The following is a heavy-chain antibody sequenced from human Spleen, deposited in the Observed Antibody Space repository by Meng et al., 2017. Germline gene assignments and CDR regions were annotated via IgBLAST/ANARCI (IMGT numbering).Heavy chain of an antibody. D-gene: IGHD1-1*01. CDR3: ARSTWRRNYYYYGMDV. CDR1: GGSISSYY. J-gene: IGHJ6*02. Sequence: SETLSLTCTVSGGSISSYYWSWIRQPPGKGLEWIGEINHSGSTNYNPSLKSRVTISVDTSKNQFSLKLSSVTAADTAVYYCARSTWRRNYYYYGMDVWGQGTTVTVSS. CDR2: INHSGST. V-gene: IGHV4-34*01.